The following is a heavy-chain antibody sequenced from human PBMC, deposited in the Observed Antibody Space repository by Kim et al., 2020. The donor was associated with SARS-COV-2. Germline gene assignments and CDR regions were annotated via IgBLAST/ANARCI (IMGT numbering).Heavy chain of an antibody. J-gene: IGHJ4*02. V-gene: IGHV3-7*03. CDR2: IKQDGSEK. Sequence: GGSLRLSCAASGFTFSSYWMSWVRQAPGKGLEWVANIKQDGSEKYYVDSVKGRFTISRDNAKNSLYLQMNSLRAEDTAVYYCARYCSITSCYPPFDYWGQGTLVTVSS. CDR3: ARYCSITSCYPPFDY. D-gene: IGHD2-2*01. CDR1: GFTFSSYW.